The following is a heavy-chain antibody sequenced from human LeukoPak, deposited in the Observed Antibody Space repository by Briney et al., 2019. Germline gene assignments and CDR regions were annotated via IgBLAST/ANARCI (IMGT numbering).Heavy chain of an antibody. CDR3: ARPFSGGYCSGGSCSEIDY. Sequence: GGSLRLSCAASGFTFSSYAMSWVRQAPGKGLEWVSAISGSGGSTYYADSVKGRFTISRDNSKNTLYLQMNSLRAEDTAVYYCARPFSGGYCSGGSCSEIDYWGQGTLVTVSS. V-gene: IGHV3-23*01. CDR1: GFTFSSYA. J-gene: IGHJ4*02. CDR2: ISGSGGST. D-gene: IGHD2-15*01.